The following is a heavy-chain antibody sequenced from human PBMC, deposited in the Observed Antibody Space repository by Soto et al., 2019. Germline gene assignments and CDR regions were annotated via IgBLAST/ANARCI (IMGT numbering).Heavy chain of an antibody. CDR1: GFTFSSYG. CDR3: AREVGSIAVPDGMDV. J-gene: IGHJ6*02. V-gene: IGHV3-33*01. D-gene: IGHD6-19*01. Sequence: PGGSLRLSCAASGFTFSSYGMHWVRQAPGKGLEWVAVIWYDGSNKYYADSVKGRFTISRDNSKNTLYLQMNSLRAEDTAVYYCAREVGSIAVPDGMDVWGQGTTVTVSS. CDR2: IWYDGSNK.